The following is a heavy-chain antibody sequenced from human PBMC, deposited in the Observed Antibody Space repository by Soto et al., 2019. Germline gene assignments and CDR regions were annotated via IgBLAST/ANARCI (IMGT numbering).Heavy chain of an antibody. J-gene: IGHJ4*02. Sequence: QVQLQESGPGLVKPSETLSLTCTVSGGSISSYYWSWIRQSPGKGLEWIGYIYYSGSTNYNPSLKSRVTISVDTSKNQFSLKLSSMTAADTAVYYCARGGRTTYGYGSDYWGQGILVTVSS. V-gene: IGHV4-59*01. CDR3: ARGGRTTYGYGSDY. D-gene: IGHD5-18*01. CDR1: GGSISSYY. CDR2: IYYSGST.